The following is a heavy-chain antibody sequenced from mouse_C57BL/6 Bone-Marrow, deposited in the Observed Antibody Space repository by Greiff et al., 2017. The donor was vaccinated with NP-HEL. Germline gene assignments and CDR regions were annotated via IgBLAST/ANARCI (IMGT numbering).Heavy chain of an antibody. Sequence: EVQLVESEGGLVQPGSSMKLSCTASGFTFSDYYMAWVRQVPEKGLEWVANINYDGSSTYYLDSLKSRFTISRDNAKNILYLQMRSLKSEDTATYYCAREGGLRRRTYAMDYGGQGTTVTVS. J-gene: IGHJ4*01. CDR2: INYDGSST. CDR3: AREGGLRRRTYAMDY. D-gene: IGHD2-4*01. CDR1: GFTFSDYY. V-gene: IGHV5-16*01.